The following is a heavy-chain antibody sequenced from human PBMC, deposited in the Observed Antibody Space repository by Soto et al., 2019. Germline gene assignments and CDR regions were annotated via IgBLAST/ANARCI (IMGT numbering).Heavy chain of an antibody. CDR2: ISSNGDNT. Sequence: PGGSLRLSCEASGFAFSNYAMHWVRQAPGKGLEYVSAISSNGDNTYYAHSVKGRFTIFRDNSKKTLFLQMGSLRAEDMAVYYCARVDSSGLLPDYWGQGTLVTVSS. J-gene: IGHJ4*02. V-gene: IGHV3-64*01. CDR1: GFAFSNYA. D-gene: IGHD3-22*01. CDR3: ARVDSSGLLPDY.